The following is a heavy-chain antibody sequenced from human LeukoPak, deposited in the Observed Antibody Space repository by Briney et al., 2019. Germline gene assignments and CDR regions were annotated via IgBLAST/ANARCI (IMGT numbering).Heavy chain of an antibody. V-gene: IGHV4-31*03. J-gene: IGHJ4*02. CDR3: ARGGRVGATSRFDY. D-gene: IGHD1-26*01. Sequence: SETLSLTCTVSGGSISSGGYYWSWIRQDPGKGLEWIGYIYYSGSTYYNPSLKSRVTISVDTSKNQFSLKLSSVTAADTAVYYCARGGRVGATSRFDYWGQGTLVTVSS. CDR2: IYYSGST. CDR1: GGSISSGGYY.